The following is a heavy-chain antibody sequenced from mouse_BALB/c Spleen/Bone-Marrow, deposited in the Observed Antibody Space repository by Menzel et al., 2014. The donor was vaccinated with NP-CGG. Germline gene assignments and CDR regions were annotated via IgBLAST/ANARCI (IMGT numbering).Heavy chain of an antibody. Sequence: VQLQQSGAELVKTGASVKLSCKASGYTFTSYWMHWVKQRPGQGLEWIGEIDPSDSYTNYNQKFKGKATLTVDKSSSTAYMQLSSLTSEDSAVYFCARWLLRYYAMDDWGQGTSVTVSS. CDR1: GYTFTSYW. V-gene: IGHV1-69*02. D-gene: IGHD2-3*01. CDR3: ARWLLRYYAMDD. CDR2: IDPSDSYT. J-gene: IGHJ4*01.